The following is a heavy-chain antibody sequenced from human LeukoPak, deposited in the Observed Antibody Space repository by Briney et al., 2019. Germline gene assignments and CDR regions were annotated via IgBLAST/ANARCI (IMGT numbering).Heavy chain of an antibody. V-gene: IGHV3-21*01. CDR3: ARDGYDSSGYYYYYYGMDV. CDR1: GFTFSSYS. CDR2: ISSSSSYI. D-gene: IGHD3-22*01. J-gene: IGHJ6*02. Sequence: GGSLRLSCAASGFTFSSYSMNWVRQAPGKGLEWVSSISSSSSYIYYADSVKGRFTIPRDNAKNSLYLQMNSLRAEDTAVYYCARDGYDSSGYYYYYYGMDVWGQGTTVTVSS.